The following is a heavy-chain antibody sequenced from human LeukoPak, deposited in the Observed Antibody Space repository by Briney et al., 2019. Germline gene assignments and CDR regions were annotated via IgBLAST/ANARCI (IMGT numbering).Heavy chain of an antibody. CDR1: GXXFTSYW. CDR2: IYPGDSDT. Sequence: GESXKISXKXXGXXFTSYWIXGVRQMPGKGLEWMGIIYPGDSDTRYSPSFQGQVTISADKSISTAYLQWSSLKASDTAMYYCARRGAYYYDSSGYNNWFDPWGQGTLVTVSS. V-gene: IGHV5-51*01. J-gene: IGHJ5*02. D-gene: IGHD3-22*01. CDR3: ARRGAYYYDSSGYNNWFDP.